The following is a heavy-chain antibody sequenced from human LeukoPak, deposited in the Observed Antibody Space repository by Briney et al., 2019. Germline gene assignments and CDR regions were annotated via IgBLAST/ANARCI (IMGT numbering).Heavy chain of an antibody. J-gene: IGHJ2*01. V-gene: IGHV3-21*01. CDR2: MSSSGDSI. Sequence: GGSLRLSCASSGFIFSTYTINWVRQPPGKGRQWVSSMSSSGDSIHLADSVKGRFSISRDSPNNSLYLPMNDLGASDTAVYYCASSGYDLDWYFDLWGRGTLVTVSS. CDR3: ASSGYDLDWYFDL. CDR1: GFIFSTYT. D-gene: IGHD5-12*01.